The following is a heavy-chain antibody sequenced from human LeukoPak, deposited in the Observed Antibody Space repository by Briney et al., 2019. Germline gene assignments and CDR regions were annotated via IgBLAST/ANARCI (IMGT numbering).Heavy chain of an antibody. CDR3: AGDPLWLTYYYYYMDV. D-gene: IGHD5-24*01. Sequence: AGGSLRLSCAASGFTFSTYSMNWVRQAPGKGLEWVSSISSSSSYKYYADSVKGRFTISRDNAKNSLYLQMNSLRAEDTAVYYCAGDPLWLTYYYYYMDVWGKGTTVTVSS. V-gene: IGHV3-21*01. CDR1: GFTFSTYS. CDR2: ISSSSSYK. J-gene: IGHJ6*03.